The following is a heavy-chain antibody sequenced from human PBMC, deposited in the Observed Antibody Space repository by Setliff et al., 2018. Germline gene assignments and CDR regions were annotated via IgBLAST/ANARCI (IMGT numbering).Heavy chain of an antibody. V-gene: IGHV1-2*06. D-gene: IGHD3-3*01. CDR1: GYTFTDYY. J-gene: IGHJ5*02. CDR3: ARDTYIGDFWSGYYIQGQFDP. CDR2: INPDSGGT. Sequence: ASVKVSCKASGYTFTDYYIHWVRQAPGQGLEWMGRINPDSGGTNYAQKFQGRVTMTRDTSANTAYMELSSLRSEDTAVYYCARDTYIGDFWSGYYIQGQFDPWGQGTLVTVSS.